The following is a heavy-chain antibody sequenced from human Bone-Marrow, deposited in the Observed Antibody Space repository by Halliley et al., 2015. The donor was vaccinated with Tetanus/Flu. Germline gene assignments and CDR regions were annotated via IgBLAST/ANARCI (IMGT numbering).Heavy chain of an antibody. D-gene: IGHD3-10*01. Sequence: NIKQVGSEETYADSVKGRFTISRDNTKNSIYLQMNSLRVDDSAVYYCARDRGSGSPYPRIFDFWGQGTQVSVSS. CDR3: ARDRGSGSPYPRIFDF. J-gene: IGHJ4*02. CDR2: IKQVGSEE. V-gene: IGHV3-7*03.